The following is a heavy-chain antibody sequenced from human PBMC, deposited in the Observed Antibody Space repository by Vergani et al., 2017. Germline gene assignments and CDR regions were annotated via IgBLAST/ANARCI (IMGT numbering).Heavy chain of an antibody. J-gene: IGHJ5*02. CDR2: ISSSSSTI. D-gene: IGHD2-2*01. Sequence: EVQLVESGGGLVQPGGSLRLSCVTSGFTFRSYSMKWVRQAPGKGLEWVSYISSSSSTIYYADSVRGRFTISRDSGENSMYLQMNSLRVEDTAVYYCARGQPGYQALSSNWFDHWGQGTLVTVSS. CDR3: ARGQPGYQALSSNWFDH. V-gene: IGHV3-48*01. CDR1: GFTFRSYS.